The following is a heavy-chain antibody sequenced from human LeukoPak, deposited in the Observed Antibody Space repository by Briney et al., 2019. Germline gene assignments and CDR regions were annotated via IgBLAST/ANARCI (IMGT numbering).Heavy chain of an antibody. D-gene: IGHD5-18*01. J-gene: IGHJ4*02. CDR2: ISSSSSYI. CDR3: VRADGNYGYVFDY. CDR1: GFSFRTYG. V-gene: IGHV3-21*01. Sequence: GGSLRLSCAASGFSFRTYGMHWVRQAPGKGLEWVSSISSSSSYIYYADSVKGRFTISRDNAKNSLYLQMNSLRAEDTSVYYCVRADGNYGYVFDYWGQGTLVTVSS.